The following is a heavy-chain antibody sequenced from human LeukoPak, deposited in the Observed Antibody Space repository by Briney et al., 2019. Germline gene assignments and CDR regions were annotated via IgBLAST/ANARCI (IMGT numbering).Heavy chain of an antibody. J-gene: IGHJ4*02. D-gene: IGHD2-2*01. CDR2: IYCSGST. CDR1: GGSISSYY. CDR3: ARHSVPAAMTVHFDY. V-gene: IGHV4-59*01. Sequence: KPSETLSLTCTVSGGSISSYYWNWIRQSPGKGLEWIGYIYCSGSTNYNPSLKSRVGISVDTSKNQFSLKLRSVTAADTAVYYCARHSVPAAMTVHFDYWGQGTLVTVSS.